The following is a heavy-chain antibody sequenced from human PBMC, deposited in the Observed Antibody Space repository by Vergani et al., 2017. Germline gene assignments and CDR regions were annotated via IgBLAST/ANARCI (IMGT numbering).Heavy chain of an antibody. CDR1: GFTSSSYA. CDR3: AKGGGCSSTSCYAVLGYY. D-gene: IGHD2-2*01. Sequence: EVQLLESGGGLVQPGGSLRLSCAASGFTSSSYAMSWVRQAPGKGREWVSAIRVSGGITYYSDSVKGRFTISRDNSKNTLYLQMNSLRAEETAVYYCAKGGGCSSTSCYAVLGYYWGQGTLVTVSS. CDR2: IRVSGGIT. V-gene: IGHV3-23*01. J-gene: IGHJ4*02.